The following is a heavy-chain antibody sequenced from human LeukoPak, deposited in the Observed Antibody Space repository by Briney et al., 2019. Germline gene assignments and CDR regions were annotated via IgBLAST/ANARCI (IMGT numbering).Heavy chain of an antibody. V-gene: IGHV3-23*01. J-gene: IGHJ4*02. D-gene: IGHD2-2*01. Sequence: GGSLRLSCAASGFTFSSYAMSWVRQATGKGPEWVSTFSGSGGSTYYADSVKGRFTISRDNSKNTLYLQMNSLRAEDTAVYYCAKASCSSSSCYADYWGQGTLVTVSS. CDR1: GFTFSSYA. CDR3: AKASCSSSSCYADY. CDR2: FSGSGGST.